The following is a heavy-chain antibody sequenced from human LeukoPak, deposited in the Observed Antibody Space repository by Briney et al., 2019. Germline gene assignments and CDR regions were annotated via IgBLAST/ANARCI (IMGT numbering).Heavy chain of an antibody. CDR2: ISSSSNYI. V-gene: IGHV3-21*01. CDR3: ARVWEQSPSHSSSWYNYYYYMDV. D-gene: IGHD6-13*01. Sequence: KPGGSLRLSCAASGFTFSSYSMNWVRQAPGKGLEWVSSISSSSNYIYYADTVKGRFTISRDNAKNSLYLQMNSLRAEDTAVYYCARVWEQSPSHSSSWYNYYYYMDVWGKGTTVTVSS. CDR1: GFTFSSYS. J-gene: IGHJ6*03.